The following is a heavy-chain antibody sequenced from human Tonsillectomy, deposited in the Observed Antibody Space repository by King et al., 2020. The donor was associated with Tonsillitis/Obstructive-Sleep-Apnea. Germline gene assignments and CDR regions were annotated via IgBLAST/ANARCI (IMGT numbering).Heavy chain of an antibody. D-gene: IGHD6-19*01. CDR2: ISGSGGST. CDR1: GFTFSSYA. Sequence: VQLVESGGGLVQPGGSLRLSCAASGFTFSSYAMSWVRQAPGKGLEWVSAISGSGGSTYYADSVKGRFTISRDNSKNTLYLQMNSLRAEDTAVYYCAKDSSLPQRLDTAEYFQHWGQGTLVTVSS. V-gene: IGHV3-23*04. CDR3: AKDSSLPQRLDTAEYFQH. J-gene: IGHJ1*01.